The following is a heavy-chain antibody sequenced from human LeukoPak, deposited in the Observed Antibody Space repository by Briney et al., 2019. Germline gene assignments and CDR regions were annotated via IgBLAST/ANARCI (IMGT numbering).Heavy chain of an antibody. CDR3: ARTTVTTVYYYGMDV. Sequence: SVKVSCKASGGTFSSYAISWVRQAPGQGLEWMGRIIPILGIANYAQKFQGRVTITADKSTSTAYMELSSLRSEDTAVYYCARTTVTTVYYYGMDVWGRGTTVTVSS. CDR2: IIPILGIA. CDR1: GGTFSSYA. V-gene: IGHV1-69*04. D-gene: IGHD4-17*01. J-gene: IGHJ6*02.